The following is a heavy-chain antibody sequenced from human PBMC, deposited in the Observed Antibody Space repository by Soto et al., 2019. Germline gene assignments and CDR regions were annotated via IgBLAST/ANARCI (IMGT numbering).Heavy chain of an antibody. Sequence: PSQTLSLTCAISGDSVSSNSAAWDWIRQSPSRGLEWLGRTYYRSKWLSEYAASVRSRIAINPDTSKNQFSLQLNYVTPEDTAVYYCARDLSAALDVWGKGTTVTVSS. J-gene: IGHJ6*04. D-gene: IGHD6-19*01. CDR3: ARDLSAALDV. CDR1: GDSVSSNSAA. CDR2: TYYRSKWLS. V-gene: IGHV6-1*01.